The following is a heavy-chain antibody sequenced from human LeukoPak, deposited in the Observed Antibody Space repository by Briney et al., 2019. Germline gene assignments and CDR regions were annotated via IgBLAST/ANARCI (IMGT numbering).Heavy chain of an antibody. Sequence: GGSLRLSCAVSGFTFSSYSMNWVRQAPGKGLEWVSSISSSSSYIYYADSVKVRFTISRDNAKNSLYLQMNSLRAEDTAVYYCARDTDYYDSSGYSYYFDYWGQGTLVTVSS. V-gene: IGHV3-21*01. CDR3: ARDTDYYDSSGYSYYFDY. J-gene: IGHJ4*02. CDR1: GFTFSSYS. CDR2: ISSSSSYI. D-gene: IGHD3-22*01.